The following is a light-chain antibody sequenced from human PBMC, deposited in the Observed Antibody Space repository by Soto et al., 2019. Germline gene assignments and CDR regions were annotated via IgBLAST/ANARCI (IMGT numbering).Light chain of an antibody. Sequence: EIVMTQSPPTLSVSPGERATLSCRASQSVSSNVAWYQQKPGQAPRLLIYDASSRATGIPARVSGSGSGREFTLTISSLQSEDAAIYYCQQYNNRPPHTCGQGTKLEIK. CDR1: QSVSSN. V-gene: IGKV3-15*01. CDR3: QQYNNRPPHT. J-gene: IGKJ2*01. CDR2: DAS.